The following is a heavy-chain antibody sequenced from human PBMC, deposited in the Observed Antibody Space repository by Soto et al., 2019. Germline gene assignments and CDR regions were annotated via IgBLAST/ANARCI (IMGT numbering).Heavy chain of an antibody. CDR1: GGTFSSYA. Sequence: QVQLVQFGAEVKKPGSSVKVSCKASGGTFSSYAISWVRQAPGQGLEWMGGIIPIFATANYAQKFQGRVMITVDESTSTAYMELSSLRSEDTAVYYCARSVSFRYQLLKRGMDVWGQGTTFTVSS. J-gene: IGHJ6*02. CDR3: ARSVSFRYQLLKRGMDV. V-gene: IGHV1-69*01. CDR2: IIPIFATA. D-gene: IGHD2-2*01.